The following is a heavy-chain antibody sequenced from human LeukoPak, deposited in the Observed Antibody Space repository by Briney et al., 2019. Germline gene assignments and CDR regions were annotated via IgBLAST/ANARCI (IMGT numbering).Heavy chain of an antibody. CDR2: TSTSGGSA. J-gene: IGHJ4*02. V-gene: IGHV3-23*01. D-gene: IGHD3-16*01. CDR1: GFTFSNNA. CDR3: AGGVRHPHFDS. Sequence: GGSLRLSCAASGFTFSNNAMSWVRQAPGKGLEWVSATSTSGGSAYYADSVKGRFTISRDNSKNTLYLQMDSLRADDTAVYYCAGGVRHPHFDSWGQGTLVTVSS.